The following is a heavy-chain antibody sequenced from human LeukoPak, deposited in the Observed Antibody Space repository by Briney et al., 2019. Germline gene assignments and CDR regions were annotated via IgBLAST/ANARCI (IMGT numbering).Heavy chain of an antibody. V-gene: IGHV3-66*01. J-gene: IGHJ3*02. CDR1: GFTVSSNY. D-gene: IGHD1-26*01. Sequence: GGSLRLSCAASGFTVSSNYMSWVRQAPVKGLEWVSVIYSGGSTYYADSVKGRFTISRDNSKNTLYLQMNSLRAEDTAVYYCARDWGLVGAYDAFDIWGQGTMVTVSS. CDR2: IYSGGST. CDR3: ARDWGLVGAYDAFDI.